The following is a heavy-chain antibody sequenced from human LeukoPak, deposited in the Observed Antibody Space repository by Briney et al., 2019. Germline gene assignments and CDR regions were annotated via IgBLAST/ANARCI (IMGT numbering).Heavy chain of an antibody. CDR2: IYYSGST. J-gene: IGHJ5*02. CDR3: ARGTMVTTLGS. V-gene: IGHV4-39*01. CDR1: GGSISSSSYY. Sequence: PSETLSLTCTVSGGSISSSSYYWGWIRQPPGKGLEWIGSIYYSGSTYYNPSLKRRVTISVDTSKNQFSLKLSSVTAADTAVYYCARGTMVTTLGSWGQGTLVTVSS. D-gene: IGHD4-17*01.